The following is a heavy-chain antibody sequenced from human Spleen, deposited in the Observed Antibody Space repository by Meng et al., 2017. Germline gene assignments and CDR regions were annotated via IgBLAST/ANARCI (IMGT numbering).Heavy chain of an antibody. Sequence: ASVKVSCKVSGYTLTELSMHWVRQAPGKGLEWMGGFDPEDGETIYAQKFQGRVTMTEDTSTDTAYMELSSLRSEDTAVYYCAAYSSSFWRLFRAFDIWGQGTMVTVSS. CDR1: GYTLTELS. CDR3: AAYSSSFWRLFRAFDI. V-gene: IGHV1-24*01. J-gene: IGHJ3*02. D-gene: IGHD6-13*01. CDR2: FDPEDGET.